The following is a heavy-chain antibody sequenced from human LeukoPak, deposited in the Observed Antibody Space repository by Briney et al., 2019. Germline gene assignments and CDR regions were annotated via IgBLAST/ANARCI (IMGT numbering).Heavy chain of an antibody. Sequence: ASVKVSCKASGYTFTSYSMHSVRQAPGQGLEWMGIINPSGGSTSYAQKFQGRVTMTRDTSTSTVYMELSSLRSEDTAVYYCARGAVAGRRFDYWGQGTLVTVSS. D-gene: IGHD6-19*01. V-gene: IGHV1-46*03. CDR3: ARGAVAGRRFDY. CDR1: GYTFTSYS. J-gene: IGHJ4*02. CDR2: INPSGGST.